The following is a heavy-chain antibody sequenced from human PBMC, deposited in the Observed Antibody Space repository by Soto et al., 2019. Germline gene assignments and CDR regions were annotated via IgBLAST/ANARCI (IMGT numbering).Heavy chain of an antibody. V-gene: IGHV4-34*01. Sequence: PSETLSLTCPVYGGSFSGYYWSWIRQPPGKGLEWIGEINHSGSTNYNPSLKSRVTISVDTSKNQFSLKLSSVTAADTAVYYCAKLGGGQQRVLGWGQGTLVTVSS. CDR2: INHSGST. D-gene: IGHD6-13*01. CDR3: AKLGGGQQRVLG. J-gene: IGHJ4*02. CDR1: GGSFSGYY.